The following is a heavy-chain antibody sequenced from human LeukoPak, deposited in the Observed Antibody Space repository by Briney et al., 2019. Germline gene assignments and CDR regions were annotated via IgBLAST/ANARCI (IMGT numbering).Heavy chain of an antibody. V-gene: IGHV1-69*06. CDR2: IIPIFGTA. D-gene: IGHD2-15*01. CDR1: GGTFSSYA. Sequence: ASVKVSCKASGGTFSSYAISWVRQAPGQGLEWMGGIIPIFGTANYAQKFQGRVTITADKSTSTAYMELSSLRSEDTAVYYCARTGTYCSGGTCYYPYWGQGSLVTVSS. J-gene: IGHJ4*02. CDR3: ARTGTYCSGGTCYYPY.